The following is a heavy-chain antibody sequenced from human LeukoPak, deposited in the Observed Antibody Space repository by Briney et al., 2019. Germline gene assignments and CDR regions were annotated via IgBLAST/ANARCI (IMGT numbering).Heavy chain of an antibody. J-gene: IGHJ5*01. CDR3: ARAAVAGIWFDS. CDR1: GGSISSYY. CDR2: IYYSGST. V-gene: IGHV4-59*01. Sequence: PSETLSLPFTVSGGSISSYYWSWIRQPPGKGLEWIAYIYYSGSTNYNPSLKSRLTISVDTSKNQFSLKLSSVTAADTAVYYCARAAVAGIWFDSWGQGTLVTVSS. D-gene: IGHD6-19*01.